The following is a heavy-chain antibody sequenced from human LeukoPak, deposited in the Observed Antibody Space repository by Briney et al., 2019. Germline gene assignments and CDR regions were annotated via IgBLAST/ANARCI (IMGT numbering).Heavy chain of an antibody. CDR2: IYYSGST. Sequence: KPSETLSLTCAVSGGSISSSSYYWGWIRQPPGKGLEWIGSIYYSGSTYYNPSLKSRVTISVDTSKNQFSLKLSSVTAADTAVYYCARLTFSGWYNYYYMDVWGKGTTVSISS. V-gene: IGHV4-39*01. J-gene: IGHJ6*03. D-gene: IGHD6-19*01. CDR3: ARLTFSGWYNYYYMDV. CDR1: GGSISSSSYY.